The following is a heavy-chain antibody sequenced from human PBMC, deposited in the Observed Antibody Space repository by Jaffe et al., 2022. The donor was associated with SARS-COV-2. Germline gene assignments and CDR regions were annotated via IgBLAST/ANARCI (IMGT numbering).Heavy chain of an antibody. V-gene: IGHV3-30*04. D-gene: IGHD5-18*01. CDR2: ISYDGSVK. CDR3: ARDQREYSYGYSHSF. Sequence: QVQLVESGGGVVQPGRSLRLSCAVSGFTFSRYAMYWVRQAPGMGLEWVAVISYDGSVKKYADSVEGRFTISRDNSKNMLYLQMNSLRGDDTAVYYCARDQREYSYGYSHSFWGQGTLVTVSS. J-gene: IGHJ4*02. CDR1: GFTFSRYA.